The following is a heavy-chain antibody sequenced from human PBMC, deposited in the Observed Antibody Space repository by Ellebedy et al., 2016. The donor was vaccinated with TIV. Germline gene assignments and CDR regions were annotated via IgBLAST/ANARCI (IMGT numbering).Heavy chain of an antibody. CDR2: ISHDGSNK. V-gene: IGHV3-30-3*01. CDR3: ARGSSSRGYFDS. CDR1: GFPFSYYS. Sequence: GGPLRLSXAASGFPFSYYSMHWVRQAPGKGLEWVAVISHDGSNKYHAESVKGRFTISRDDSKNTLYLQMNTLRTEDTALYFCARGSSSRGYFDSWGQGTLVTVSS. D-gene: IGHD6-13*01. J-gene: IGHJ4*02.